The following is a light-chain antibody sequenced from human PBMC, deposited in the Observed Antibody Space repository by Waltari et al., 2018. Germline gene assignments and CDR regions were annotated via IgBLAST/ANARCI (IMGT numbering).Light chain of an antibody. V-gene: IGKV1-39*01. Sequence: DIQMTQSPSSLSASVGDRVSITCRASQSITTYLNWYQQQPGKAPKLLIYVACTLQSGVPSRVSGSGSGTDFTLTISSLQPEDFATYFCQQTDSPPRTFGQGTKIEIK. J-gene: IGKJ1*01. CDR1: QSITTY. CDR2: VAC. CDR3: QQTDSPPRT.